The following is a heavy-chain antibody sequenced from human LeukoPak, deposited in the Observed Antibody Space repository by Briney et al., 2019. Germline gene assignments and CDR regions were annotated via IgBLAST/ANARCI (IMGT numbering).Heavy chain of an antibody. J-gene: IGHJ4*02. CDR3: ARQVGAKGWFDY. Sequence: SETLSLTCTVSGGSTSSSTFYWDWIRQPPGKGLEWTGSIYYSGSTDYNPSLKSRVTISVDTSKNQFSLKLSSVTAADTAVYYCARQVGAKGWFDYWGQGTLVTVSS. CDR2: IYYSGST. CDR1: GGSTSSSTFY. V-gene: IGHV4-39*01. D-gene: IGHD1-26*01.